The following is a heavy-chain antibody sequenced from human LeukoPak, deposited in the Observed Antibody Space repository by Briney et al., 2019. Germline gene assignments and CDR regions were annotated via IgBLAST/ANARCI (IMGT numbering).Heavy chain of an antibody. CDR3: ARGGGYNWFDP. Sequence: SETLSLTCAVYGGSFSGYYWSWIRQPPGKGLEWIGEINHSGSTNYNPSLKSRVTISVDTSKNQFSLKLSSVTAADTAVYYCARGGGYNWFDPWGQGTLVTVSS. CDR2: INHSGST. V-gene: IGHV4-34*01. J-gene: IGHJ5*02. D-gene: IGHD3-16*01. CDR1: GGSFSGYY.